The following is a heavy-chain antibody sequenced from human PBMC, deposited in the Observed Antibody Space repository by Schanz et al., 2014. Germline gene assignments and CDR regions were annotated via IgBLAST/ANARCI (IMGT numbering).Heavy chain of an antibody. CDR1: GFMFTKYA. CDR3: AKDIAPLAARPGYGMDV. CDR2: ISGTGTKT. D-gene: IGHD6-13*01. Sequence: DVQLVESGGGLAQPGGSLRLSCVASGFMFTKYAMNWVRQAPGKGLEWVSGISGTGTKTYYADSVKSRFTISRDNSKNTLYLQMNSLRAEDTAVYYCAKDIAPLAARPGYGMDVWGQGTTVTVSS. J-gene: IGHJ6*02. V-gene: IGHV3-23*04.